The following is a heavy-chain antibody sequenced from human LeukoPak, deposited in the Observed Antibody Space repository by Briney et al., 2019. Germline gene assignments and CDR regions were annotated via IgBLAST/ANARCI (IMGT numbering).Heavy chain of an antibody. CDR2: MNPNSGNT. V-gene: IGHV1-8*01. Sequence: GASVKVSCKASGYTFTSYDINWVRQATGQGLEWMGWMNPNSGNTGYAQKFQGRVTMTRNTSISTAYMELSSLRSEDTAVYYCARADRSSTSCSNWFDPWGQGTLVTVSS. CDR1: GYTFTSYD. CDR3: ARADRSSTSCSNWFDP. D-gene: IGHD2-2*01. J-gene: IGHJ5*02.